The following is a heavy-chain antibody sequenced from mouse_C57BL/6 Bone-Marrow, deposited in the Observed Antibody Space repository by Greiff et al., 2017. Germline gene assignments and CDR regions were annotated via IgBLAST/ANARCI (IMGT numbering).Heavy chain of an antibody. CDR2: INPGSGGT. J-gene: IGHJ1*03. CDR3: ALFITTVVAKGYFDV. Sequence: VQLVESGAELVRPGTSVKVSCKASGYAFTNYLIEWVKQRPGQGLEWIGVINPGSGGTNYNEKFKGKATLTADKSSSTAYMLLSSLTSEDSAVYFCALFITTVVAKGYFDVWGTETTVTVSS. D-gene: IGHD1-1*01. CDR1: GYAFTNYL. V-gene: IGHV1-54*01.